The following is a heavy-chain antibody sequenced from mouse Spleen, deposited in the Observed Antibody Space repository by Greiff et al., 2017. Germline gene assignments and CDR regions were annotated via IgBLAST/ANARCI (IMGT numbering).Heavy chain of an antibody. CDR2: INPNNGGT. V-gene: IGHV1-26*01. J-gene: IGHJ3*01. CDR3: ARNYYRYDDGAWFAY. CDR1: GYTFTDYY. D-gene: IGHD2-14*01. Sequence: VQLQQSGPELVKPGASVKISCKASGYTFTDYYMNWVKQSHGKSLEWIGDINPNNGGTSYNQKFKGKATLTVDKSSSTAYMELRSLTSEDSAVYYCARNYYRYDDGAWFAYWGQGTLVTVSA.